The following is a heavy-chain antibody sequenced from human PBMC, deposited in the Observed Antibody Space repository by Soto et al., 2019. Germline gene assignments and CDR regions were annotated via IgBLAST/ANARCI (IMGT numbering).Heavy chain of an antibody. D-gene: IGHD6-6*01. CDR3: TRGASLFDY. V-gene: IGHV4-31*03. Sequence: PSETLSLTCTVSGGSISSGGYYWSWIRQHPGKGLEWIGNIYHSGSTYYNPSLKSRVSISVDTSKNQFYLRVYSVTAADTAVYYCTRGASLFDYWGQGAMVTVSS. CDR1: GGSISSGGYY. CDR2: IYHSGST. J-gene: IGHJ4*02.